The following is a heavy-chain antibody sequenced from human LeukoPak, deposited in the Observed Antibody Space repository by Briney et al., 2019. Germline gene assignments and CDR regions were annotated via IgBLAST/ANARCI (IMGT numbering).Heavy chain of an antibody. CDR2: ISPIFDTA. CDR1: VGTFSTYA. Sequence: SSVKVSCKASVGTFSTYAISWVRQAPGQGLEWMGGISPIFDTAPYSQKFQGRVTIPADGSPSTVYMELNSLRIEDPAVYYCARDRIGSTWRSVFESWGQGTLVTVSS. J-gene: IGHJ4*02. D-gene: IGHD6-13*01. CDR3: ARDRIGSTWRSVFES. V-gene: IGHV1-69*13.